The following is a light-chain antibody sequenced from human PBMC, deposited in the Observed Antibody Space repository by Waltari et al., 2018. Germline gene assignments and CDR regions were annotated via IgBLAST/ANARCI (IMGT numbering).Light chain of an antibody. J-gene: IGKJ4*02. CDR2: AAA. V-gene: IGKV1-39*01. Sequence: DIQMTQSPSSLSASVGDRVTIPCRASQSISSYLTWYQQKPGKAPKLLSYAAASLQSGVPSRFSGSGSGTDFTLTISSLQPEDFATYYCQQSYSTLPLTFGGGTKVEIK. CDR3: QQSYSTLPLT. CDR1: QSISSY.